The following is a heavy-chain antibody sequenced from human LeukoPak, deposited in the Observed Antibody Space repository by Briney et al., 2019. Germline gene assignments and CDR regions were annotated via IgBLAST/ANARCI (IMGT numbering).Heavy chain of an antibody. D-gene: IGHD3-16*01. V-gene: IGHV4-59*01. CDR1: GGSISSYY. J-gene: IGHJ3*02. CDR3: ARADVMITFGGVPEAFDI. CDR2: IYCSGST. Sequence: YPSETLSLTCTVSGGSISSYYWSWIRQPPGKGLEWIGYIYCSGSTNYNPSLKSRVTISVDTSKNQFSLKLSSVTAADTAVYYCARADVMITFGGVPEAFDIWGQGTMVTVSS.